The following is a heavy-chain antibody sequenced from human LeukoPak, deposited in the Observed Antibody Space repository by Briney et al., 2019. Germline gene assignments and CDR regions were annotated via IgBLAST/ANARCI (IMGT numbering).Heavy chain of an antibody. J-gene: IGHJ6*03. CDR3: ARDRLGGYYYYMDV. CDR1: GGTFSSYA. V-gene: IGHV1-69*06. CDR2: IIPIFGTA. Sequence: GASVKVSCKASGGTFSSYAISWVRQAPGQGLEWMGGIIPIFGTANHAQKFQGRVTITADKSTSTAYMELSSLRSEDTAVYYCARDRLGGYYYYMDVWGKGTTVTVSS. D-gene: IGHD3-16*01.